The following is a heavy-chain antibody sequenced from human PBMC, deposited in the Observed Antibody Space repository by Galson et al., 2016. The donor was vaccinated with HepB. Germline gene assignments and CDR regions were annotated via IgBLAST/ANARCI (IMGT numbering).Heavy chain of an antibody. J-gene: IGHJ4*02. V-gene: IGHV3-7*03. D-gene: IGHD1-26*01. CDR3: AREKPMRASALDH. Sequence: SLRLSCAASGFTFNNFWMSWVRQAPGKGLEWVANINQDGSAKQYVDSVKGRFTISRDNAKNSLYLQMNSLRAEDTAVYFCAREKPMRASALDHWGQGTLVTVSS. CDR2: INQDGSAK. CDR1: GFTFNNFW.